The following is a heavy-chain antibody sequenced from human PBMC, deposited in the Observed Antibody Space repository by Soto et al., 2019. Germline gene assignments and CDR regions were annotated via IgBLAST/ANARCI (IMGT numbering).Heavy chain of an antibody. D-gene: IGHD1-26*01. CDR3: ARLVGATAYYYYGMDV. Sequence: GSLRLSCAASGFTFSSYSMNWVRQAPGKGLEWVSYISGSSRTIYYADSVKGRFSISRDNAKNSLYLQMSSLRDEDTAVYFCARLVGATAYYYYGMDVWGQGTTVTVSS. J-gene: IGHJ6*02. CDR2: ISGSSRTI. CDR1: GFTFSSYS. V-gene: IGHV3-48*02.